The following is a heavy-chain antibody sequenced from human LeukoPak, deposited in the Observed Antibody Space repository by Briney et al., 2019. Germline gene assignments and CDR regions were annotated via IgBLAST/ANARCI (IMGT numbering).Heavy chain of an antibody. Sequence: GGSLRLSCAASGFTFSSYWMSWVRQAPGKGLEWVANIKQVGSEKYYVDSVKGRFTISRDNAKNSLYLQMNSLRAEDTAVYYCARQGYCTNGVCSFDYWGQGTLVTVSS. CDR1: GFTFSSYW. J-gene: IGHJ4*02. CDR3: ARQGYCTNGVCSFDY. D-gene: IGHD2-8*01. V-gene: IGHV3-7*01. CDR2: IKQVGSEK.